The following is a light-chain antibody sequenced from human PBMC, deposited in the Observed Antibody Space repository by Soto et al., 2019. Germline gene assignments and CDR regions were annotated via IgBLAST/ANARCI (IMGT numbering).Light chain of an antibody. CDR1: QSVSSN. CDR2: GAS. V-gene: IGKV3-15*01. J-gene: IGKJ3*01. Sequence: EIVRTQSPATLSLSPGERATLSCSASQSVSSNLAWYQQKPGQAPRLLIYGASTRATGIPASFSGSGSGTEFTLTISRLQSEDFAVYDCQQYNNWPFTYGPGTKVDIK. CDR3: QQYNNWPFT.